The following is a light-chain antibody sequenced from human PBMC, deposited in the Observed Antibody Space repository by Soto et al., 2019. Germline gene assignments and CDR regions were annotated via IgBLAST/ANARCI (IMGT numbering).Light chain of an antibody. Sequence: QSALTQPASVSGSPGQSITISCTGTSSDVGGYDYVSWYQHHPGKAPKLMIYDVSNRPSGVSSRFFGSKSGNTASLTISGLQAEDEAEYYCCSYAGDLALFGGGTKVTVL. V-gene: IGLV2-14*01. CDR3: CSYAGDLAL. CDR1: SSDVGGYDY. J-gene: IGLJ2*01. CDR2: DVS.